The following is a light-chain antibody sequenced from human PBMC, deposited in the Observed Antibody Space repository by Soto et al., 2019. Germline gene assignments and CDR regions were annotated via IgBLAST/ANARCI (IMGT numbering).Light chain of an antibody. CDR3: QHLNGYPLD. CDR2: AAS. V-gene: IGKV1-9*01. J-gene: IGKJ5*01. CDR1: QGISSS. Sequence: DIQLTQSPSFLAASVGDRVTITCRASQGISSSLAWYQQKPGKAPKLLIYAASTLQTGVPSRFSGSGSGADFTLTISSLQPEDFATYYCQHLNGYPLDFGQGTRLEIK.